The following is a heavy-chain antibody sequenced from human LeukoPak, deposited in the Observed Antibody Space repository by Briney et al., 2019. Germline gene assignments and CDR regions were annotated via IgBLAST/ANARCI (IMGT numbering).Heavy chain of an antibody. J-gene: IGHJ4*02. V-gene: IGHV3-30*18. Sequence: GGSLRLSCAASGFTFSRSAVHWVRQAPGKGLEWVAVISHDGSNTDYIDSVKGRFPISRDNSKNTLYLQMNSLRAEDTAVYYCAKEMKPWMHFDYWGQGTLVTVSS. CDR1: GFTFSRSA. D-gene: IGHD5-12*01. CDR2: ISHDGSNT. CDR3: AKEMKPWMHFDY.